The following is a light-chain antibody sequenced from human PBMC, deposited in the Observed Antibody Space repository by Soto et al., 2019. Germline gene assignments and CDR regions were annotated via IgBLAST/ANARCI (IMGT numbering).Light chain of an antibody. J-gene: IGKJ1*01. Sequence: IQMTQSPSTLSASVGDRVTITCRAAQSISDSLAWYQHQPGKAPKLLIYKASSLQGGFPSRFSGSGSGTDFTLTISSLQSDDFATYFCQQYYRYPWTFGQGTKVEV. V-gene: IGKV1-5*03. CDR2: KAS. CDR3: QQYYRYPWT. CDR1: QSISDS.